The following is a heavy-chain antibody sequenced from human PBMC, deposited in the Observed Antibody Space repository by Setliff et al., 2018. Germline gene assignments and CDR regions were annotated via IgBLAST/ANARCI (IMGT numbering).Heavy chain of an antibody. J-gene: IGHJ6*03. V-gene: IGHV3-7*01. CDR3: ARARYCSSTSCYYYYYMDV. Sequence: PGGSLRLSCAASGFTFSSYWMSWVRQAPGKGLEWVANIKQDGSEKYYVDSVKGRFTISRDNAKNSLYLQMNSLRAEDTAVYYCARARYCSSTSCYYYYYMDVWGKGTTVTVSS. CDR2: IKQDGSEK. D-gene: IGHD2-2*01. CDR1: GFTFSSYW.